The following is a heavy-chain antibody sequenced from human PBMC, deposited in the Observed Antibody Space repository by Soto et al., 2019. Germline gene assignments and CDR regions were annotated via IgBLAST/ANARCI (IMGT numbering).Heavy chain of an antibody. V-gene: IGHV3-33*06. D-gene: IGHD2-21*02. J-gene: IGHJ4*02. CDR3: AKDYDCGGDCYPLALVY. CDR1: GFIFSNYG. CDR2: IWYDGSNK. Sequence: PGGSLRLSCAASGFIFSNYGMHWVRQAPGKGLEWVAVIWYDGSNKHYADSVKGRFTISRDNSKSTLYLQMNSLRAEDTAVYYCAKDYDCGGDCYPLALVYWGQGTLVTVSS.